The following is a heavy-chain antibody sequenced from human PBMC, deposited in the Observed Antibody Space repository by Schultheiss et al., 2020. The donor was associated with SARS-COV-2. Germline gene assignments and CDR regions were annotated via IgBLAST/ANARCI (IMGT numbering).Heavy chain of an antibody. CDR2: ISGSGGST. V-gene: IGHV3-23*01. J-gene: IGHJ6*02. Sequence: GGSLRLSCAASGFTFSDYYMSWIRQAPGKGLEWVSAISGSGGSTYYADSVKGRFTISRDNSKNTLYLQMNSLRAEDTAVYYCAEFQWQWLVLPASSNYYYYYGMDVWGQGTTVTVSS. D-gene: IGHD6-19*01. CDR1: GFTFSDYY. CDR3: AEFQWQWLVLPASSNYYYYYGMDV.